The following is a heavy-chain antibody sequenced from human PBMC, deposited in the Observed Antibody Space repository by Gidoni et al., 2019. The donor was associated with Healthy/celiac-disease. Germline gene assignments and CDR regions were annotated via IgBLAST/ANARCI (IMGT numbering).Heavy chain of an antibody. D-gene: IGHD3-22*01. CDR2: IIGSGGIT. J-gene: IGHJ4*02. V-gene: IGHV3-23*01. CDR1: GLTFSSDA. Sequence: EVQLLESGGGLVQPGGSLRLSCAASGLTFSSDAMTWVRQAPGKGLEWVSAIIGSGGITYYADSVKDRFTIYRDNSKNTLYLQMNSLGAEDTAVYYCATSRGIGGYLDYWGQGTLVTVSS. CDR3: ATSRGIGGYLDY.